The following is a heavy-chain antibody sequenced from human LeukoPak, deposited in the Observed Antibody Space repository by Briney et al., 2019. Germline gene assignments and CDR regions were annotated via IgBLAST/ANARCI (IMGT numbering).Heavy chain of an antibody. CDR3: AKGAVRGATPYYYYGMDV. CDR1: GFTFSSYA. D-gene: IGHD3-10*01. V-gene: IGHV3-23*01. Sequence: GGSLRLSCAASGFTFSSYAKSWVRQAPGKGLEWVSAISGSGGSTYYADSVKGRFTISRDNSKNTLYLQVNSLRAEDTAVYYCAKGAVRGATPYYYYGMDVWGQGTTVTVSS. J-gene: IGHJ6*02. CDR2: ISGSGGST.